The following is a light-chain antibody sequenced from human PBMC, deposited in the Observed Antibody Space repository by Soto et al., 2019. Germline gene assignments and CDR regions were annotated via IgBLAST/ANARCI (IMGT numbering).Light chain of an antibody. Sequence: DIQMTQSPSSLSASVGDRVTITCRASQSISSYLNWYQQKPGKAPKLLIYAASSLQSGVPSRFSGRGSGTDFTLTISSLQPEDFATYYCQQSYGTPTTFGQGTKVDTK. J-gene: IGKJ1*01. CDR2: AAS. CDR3: QQSYGTPTT. V-gene: IGKV1-39*01. CDR1: QSISSY.